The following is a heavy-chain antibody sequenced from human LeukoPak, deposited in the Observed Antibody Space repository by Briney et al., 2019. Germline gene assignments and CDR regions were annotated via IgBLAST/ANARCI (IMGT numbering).Heavy chain of an antibody. D-gene: IGHD3-3*01. V-gene: IGHV3-11*04. J-gene: IGHJ6*03. CDR1: GFTFSDYY. Sequence: GGSLRLSCAASGFTFSDYYMSWLRQAPGKGLEGVSYISSSGSTIYYAESVKGRLTISRDNAKNSLYLQMNSLRAEDTAVYYCARDHYDFWSGYPNAYYYYYIDVWGKGTTVTVSS. CDR3: ARDHYDFWSGYPNAYYYYYIDV. CDR2: ISSSGSTI.